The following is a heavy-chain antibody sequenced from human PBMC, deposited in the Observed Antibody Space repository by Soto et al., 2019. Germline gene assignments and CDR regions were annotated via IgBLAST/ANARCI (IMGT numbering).Heavy chain of an antibody. V-gene: IGHV4-4*07. J-gene: IGHJ5*02. CDR1: GASISGFY. CDR2: IYATGTT. Sequence: PSETLSLTCTVSGASISGFYWSWIRKSAGKGLEWIGRIYATGTTDYNPSLKSRVMMSVDTSKKQSSLKLRSVTAADTAVYYCVRDGTKTLWDWFDPWGQGISVTVSS. CDR3: VRDGTKTLWDWFDP. D-gene: IGHD1-1*01.